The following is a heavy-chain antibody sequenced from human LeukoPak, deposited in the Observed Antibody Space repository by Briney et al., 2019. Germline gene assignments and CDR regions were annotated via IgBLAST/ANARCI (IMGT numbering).Heavy chain of an antibody. CDR2: ISYDGSNK. Sequence: GGSLRLSCAASGFTFSSYAMHWVRQAPGKGLEWVAVISYDGSNKYYADSVKGRFTISRDNSKNTLYLQMNSLRAEDTAVYHCARDFGLKNFDYWGQGTLVTVSS. V-gene: IGHV3-30-3*01. CDR1: GFTFSSYA. CDR3: ARDFGLKNFDY. D-gene: IGHD3-3*01. J-gene: IGHJ4*02.